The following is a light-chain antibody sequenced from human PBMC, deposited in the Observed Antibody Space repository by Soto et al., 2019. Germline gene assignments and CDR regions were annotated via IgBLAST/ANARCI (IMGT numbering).Light chain of an antibody. Sequence: EIVLTQSPATLSLSAGERATLSCRASEGVSTSLAWYQQKPGQAPRLLIYGASNRATGIPARFSGSESGTEFTLTISSLEAEDFAVYYCQQRFNWPLTFGGETKVDIK. J-gene: IGKJ4*01. CDR1: EGVSTS. V-gene: IGKV3-11*01. CDR3: QQRFNWPLT. CDR2: GAS.